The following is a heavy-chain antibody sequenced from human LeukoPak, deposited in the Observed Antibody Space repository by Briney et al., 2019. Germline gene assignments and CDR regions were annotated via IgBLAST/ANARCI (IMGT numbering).Heavy chain of an antibody. CDR1: GFTFDDYA. CDR3: AKGEYGDYNLNWFDP. CDR2: ISWNSGSI. D-gene: IGHD4-17*01. Sequence: GGSLRLSCAASGFTFDDYAMHWVRQASGKGLEWVSGISWNSGSIGYADSVKGRFTISRDNAKNSLYLQMNSLGAEDTALYYCAKGEYGDYNLNWFDPWGQGTLVTVSS. J-gene: IGHJ5*02. V-gene: IGHV3-9*01.